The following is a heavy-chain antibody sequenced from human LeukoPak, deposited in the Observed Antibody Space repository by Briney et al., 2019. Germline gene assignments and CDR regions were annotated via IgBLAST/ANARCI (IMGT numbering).Heavy chain of an antibody. CDR2: INPNSGGT. J-gene: IGHJ6*03. D-gene: IGHD2-2*01. CDR3: ASLTKDCSSTSCYDVWPYYMDV. Sequence: GASVKVSCKASGYTFTGYYMHWVRQAPGQGLEWMGWINPNSGGTNYAQKFQGRVTMTRDTSISTAYMELSRLRSDDTAAYYCASLTKDCSSTSCYDVWPYYMDVWGKGTTVTVSS. CDR1: GYTFTGYY. V-gene: IGHV1-2*02.